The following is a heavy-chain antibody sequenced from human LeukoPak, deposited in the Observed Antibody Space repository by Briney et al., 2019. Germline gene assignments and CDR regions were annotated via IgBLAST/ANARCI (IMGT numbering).Heavy chain of an antibody. J-gene: IGHJ4*02. V-gene: IGHV1-18*01. D-gene: IGHD3-22*01. CDR2: ISVYNGNT. CDR3: ARGSPPRRNYDSSGYYSYYFDY. CDR1: GYTFTRYG. Sequence: ASVKVSCKASGYTFTRYGISWVRQAPGQGLEWMGWISVYNGNTNYAQKLQGRVSMTTDTSTSTAYLELRSLRSDDTAVYYCARGSPPRRNYDSSGYYSYYFDYWGQGTLVTVSS.